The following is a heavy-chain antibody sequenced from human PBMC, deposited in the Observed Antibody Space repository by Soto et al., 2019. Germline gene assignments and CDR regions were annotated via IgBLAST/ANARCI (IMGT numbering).Heavy chain of an antibody. J-gene: IGHJ4*02. CDR1: GSCISSSSYY. CDR2: IYYSGST. D-gene: IGHD1-26*01. CDR3: ARLGRSGELTDVDY. V-gene: IGHV4-39*07. Sequence: PSETRPLTCTVSGSCISSSSYYWGWIRQPPGKGLEWIGSIYYSGSTYYNPSLKSRVTISVDTSKDQFSLKLSSVTAADTAVYYXARLGRSGELTDVDYWGQGTLVTVSS.